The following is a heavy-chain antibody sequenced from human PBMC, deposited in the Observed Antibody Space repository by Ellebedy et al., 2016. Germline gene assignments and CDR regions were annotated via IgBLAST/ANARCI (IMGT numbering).Heavy chain of an antibody. CDR2: IGTAGDT. Sequence: GGSLRLXXAASGFTFSSYDMHWVRQATGKGLEWVSAIGTAGDTYYPGSVKGRFTISRENAKNSLYLQMNSLRAGDTAVYYCAREDTVGAFDIWGQGTMVTVSS. J-gene: IGHJ3*02. CDR1: GFTFSSYD. V-gene: IGHV3-13*04. D-gene: IGHD4-23*01. CDR3: AREDTVGAFDI.